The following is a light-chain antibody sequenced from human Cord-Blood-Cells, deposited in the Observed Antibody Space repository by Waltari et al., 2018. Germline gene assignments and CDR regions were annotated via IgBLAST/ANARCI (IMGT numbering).Light chain of an antibody. V-gene: IGKV1-5*03. CDR1: QSISSW. CDR2: KAS. J-gene: IGKJ1*01. Sequence: DIQMAQSPSTPSASVGDKVTITCRASQSISSWLAWYQQKPGKAPKLLIYKASSLESGVPSMFSGSGSGTEFTLTISSLHPDDFATYYCQQYNSYSTFGQGTKVEIK. CDR3: QQYNSYST.